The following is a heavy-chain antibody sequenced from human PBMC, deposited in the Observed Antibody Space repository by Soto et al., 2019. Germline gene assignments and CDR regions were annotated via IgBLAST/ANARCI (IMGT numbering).Heavy chain of an antibody. CDR3: ARAVEESRSHDAFDI. D-gene: IGHD2-15*01. J-gene: IGHJ3*02. CDR2: INPSGGST. V-gene: IGHV1-46*03. Sequence: ASVKVSCKASGYTFTSYYMRWVRQAPGQGLEWMGIINPSGGSTSYAQKFQGRVTMTRGTSTSTVYMELSSLRSEDTAVYYCARAVEESRSHDAFDIWGQGTMVTVSS. CDR1: GYTFTSYY.